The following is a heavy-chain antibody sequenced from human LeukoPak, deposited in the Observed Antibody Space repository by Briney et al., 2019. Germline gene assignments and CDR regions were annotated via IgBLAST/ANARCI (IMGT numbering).Heavy chain of an antibody. D-gene: IGHD4-17*01. Sequence: GGSLRLSCAASGFTFSDYYMSWIRLAPGKGLEWVSYISSSSSYTNYADSVKGRFTISRDNAKNSLYLQMNSLRAEDTAVYYCARDPGPRQVTTYYYGMDVWGKGTTVTVSS. CDR3: ARDPGPRQVTTYYYGMDV. J-gene: IGHJ6*04. CDR2: ISSSSSYT. CDR1: GFTFSDYY. V-gene: IGHV3-11*06.